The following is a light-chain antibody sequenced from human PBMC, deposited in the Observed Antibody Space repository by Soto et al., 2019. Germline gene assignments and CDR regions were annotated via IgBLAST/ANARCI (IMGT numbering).Light chain of an antibody. J-gene: IGKJ1*01. Sequence: EVVLTQSPGTLSSSPGERATLSCRASQNIRGNELAWYQQKPGQAPRLLIYRGSRRATGIPDRFSGRGSGTDFTLTTTRLEPEEFAVYYCQDYGTSAPWTFGQGTKVEIK. CDR3: QDYGTSAPWT. CDR1: QNIRGNE. V-gene: IGKV3-20*01. CDR2: RGS.